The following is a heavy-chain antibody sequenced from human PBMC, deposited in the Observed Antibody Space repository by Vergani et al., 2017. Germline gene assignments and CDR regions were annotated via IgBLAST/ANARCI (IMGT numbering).Heavy chain of an antibody. J-gene: IGHJ4*02. V-gene: IGHV3-30*18. D-gene: IGHD2-2*01. CDR1: GFTFSSYG. CDR2: ISYDGSNK. CDR3: AKSPSHGVPAARRNYFDY. Sequence: QVQLVESGGGVVQPGRSLRLSCAASGFTFSSYGMHWVRQAPGKGLEWVAVISYDGSNKYYADSVKGRVTISRDNSKNTLYLQMNSLRAEDTAVYYCAKSPSHGVPAARRNYFDYWGQGTLVTVSS.